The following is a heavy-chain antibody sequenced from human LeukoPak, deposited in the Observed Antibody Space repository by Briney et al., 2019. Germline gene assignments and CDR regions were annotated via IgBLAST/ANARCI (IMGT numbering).Heavy chain of an antibody. V-gene: IGHV3-9*01. J-gene: IGHJ4*02. CDR3: AKAGCSSTSCYLGY. Sequence: PGRSLRLSCAASGFTFDDYAMYWVRQAPGKGLEWVSGISWNSGSIGYADSVKGRFTISRDNAKNSLYLQMNSLRAEDTALYYCAKAGCSSTSCYLGYWGQGTLVTVSS. D-gene: IGHD2-2*01. CDR2: ISWNSGSI. CDR1: GFTFDDYA.